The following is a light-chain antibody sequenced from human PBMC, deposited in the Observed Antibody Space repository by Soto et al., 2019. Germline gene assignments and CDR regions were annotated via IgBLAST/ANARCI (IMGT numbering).Light chain of an antibody. CDR3: QEFGNSPYT. CDR2: GAS. V-gene: IGKV3-20*01. Sequence: EIVLTQSPATLSLSPGERATLSCRASQSVSSSYFAWYQQKPGQAPRRLIYGASSRATGIPDMFSGSGSGTDFTLTISRLEPEDVAVYYCQEFGNSPYTFGQGTRLEIK. CDR1: QSVSSSY. J-gene: IGKJ2*01.